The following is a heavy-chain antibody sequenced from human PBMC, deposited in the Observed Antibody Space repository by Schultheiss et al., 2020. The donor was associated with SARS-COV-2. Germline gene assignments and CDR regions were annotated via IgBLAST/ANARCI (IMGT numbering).Heavy chain of an antibody. CDR2: IWYDGSNK. CDR1: GFTFSSYG. J-gene: IGHJ6*02. V-gene: IGHV3-33*08. Sequence: GGSLRLSCAASGFTFSSYGMHWVRQAPGKGLEWVAVIWYDGSNKYYADSVKGRFTISRDNSKNTLYLQMNSLRAEDTAVYYCARDAYYYDFWSGYHANYYYYGMDVWGQGTTVTVSS. CDR3: ARDAYYYDFWSGYHANYYYYGMDV. D-gene: IGHD3-3*01.